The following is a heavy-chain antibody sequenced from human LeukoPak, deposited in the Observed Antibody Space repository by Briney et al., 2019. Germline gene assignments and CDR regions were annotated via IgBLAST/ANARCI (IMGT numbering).Heavy chain of an antibody. Sequence: SETLSLTCSVSGGSVTSGSYYWSWIRQPAGEGLEWIGRISTSGSTNYNPSLKSRVTMSLDTSKNQFSLKLNSLTAAGTAVYYCARGAALAIDYWGQGALVTVSS. CDR2: ISTSGST. D-gene: IGHD2-15*01. V-gene: IGHV4-61*02. CDR1: GGSVTSGSYY. J-gene: IGHJ4*02. CDR3: ARGAALAIDY.